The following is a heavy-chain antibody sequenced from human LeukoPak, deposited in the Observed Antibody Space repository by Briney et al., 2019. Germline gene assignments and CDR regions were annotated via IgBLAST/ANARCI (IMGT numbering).Heavy chain of an antibody. Sequence: SETLSLTCTVSGGSINNHYWSWIRLPPGKGLEWIGYISYSGNTHYNPSLESRVAMSVDTSKNQFFLSLTSVTAADTAVYYCARHNRPTDISNYCEDYRGQGTLVTVSP. J-gene: IGHJ4*02. D-gene: IGHD3-22*01. CDR1: GGSINNHY. CDR2: ISYSGNT. CDR3: ARHNRPTDISNYCEDY. V-gene: IGHV4-59*08.